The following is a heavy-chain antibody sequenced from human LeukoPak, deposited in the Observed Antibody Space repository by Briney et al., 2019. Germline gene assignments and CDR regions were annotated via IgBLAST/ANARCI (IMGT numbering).Heavy chain of an antibody. V-gene: IGHV5-51*01. CDR1: GYSFTSYW. CDR2: IYPGDSDT. Sequence: GESLKISCKGSGYSFTSYWIGWVRQMPGKGLEWMGIIYPGDSDTRYSPSFQGQVTISADKSISTAYLQWSSLKASDTAMYYCARTGYCSGGSCYDLKVWGQGTLVTVSS. D-gene: IGHD2-15*01. J-gene: IGHJ4*02. CDR3: ARTGYCSGGSCYDLKV.